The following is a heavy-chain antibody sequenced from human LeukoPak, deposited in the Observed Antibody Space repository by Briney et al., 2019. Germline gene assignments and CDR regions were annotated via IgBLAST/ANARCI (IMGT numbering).Heavy chain of an antibody. V-gene: IGHV1-2*02. D-gene: IGHD3-22*01. CDR3: ARPYYYDSSGYYYLHAFDI. CDR1: RYTFTGYF. J-gene: IGHJ3*02. CDR2: INPNSGGT. Sequence: ASVKVSCKASRYTFTGYFMHWVPQAPGQGREWMGWINPNSGGTNYAQKFQGRVTMTRDTSISTAYMELSRLRSDDTAVYYCARPYYYDSSGYYYLHAFDIWGQGTMVTVSS.